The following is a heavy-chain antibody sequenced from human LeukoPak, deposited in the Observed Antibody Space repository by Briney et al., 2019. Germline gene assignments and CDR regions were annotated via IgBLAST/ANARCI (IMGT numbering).Heavy chain of an antibody. Sequence: ASVKVSCKASGYTFVGYHMHWVRRAPGQGLEWMGWINPNIVDTNYAQKFQGRGTMTRDTSISTAYMELRRLRSDDTAVYYCARRLKPSMDVWGEGTTVTVSS. D-gene: IGHD3-16*01. V-gene: IGHV1-2*02. CDR3: ARRLKPSMDV. CDR2: INPNIVDT. J-gene: IGHJ6*03. CDR1: GYTFVGYH.